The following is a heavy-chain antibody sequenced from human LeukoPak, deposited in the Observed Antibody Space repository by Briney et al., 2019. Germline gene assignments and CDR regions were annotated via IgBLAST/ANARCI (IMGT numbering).Heavy chain of an antibody. Sequence: ASVKVSCKVSGYTLTELSMHWVRQAPGKGLEWMGGFDPEDGETIYAQKFQGRVTMTEDTSTDTAYMELSSLRSEDTAVYYCATANYDILTGYAHYYGMDVWGQGTTVTVSS. D-gene: IGHD3-9*01. V-gene: IGHV1-24*01. CDR2: FDPEDGET. J-gene: IGHJ6*02. CDR3: ATANYDILTGYAHYYGMDV. CDR1: GYTLTELS.